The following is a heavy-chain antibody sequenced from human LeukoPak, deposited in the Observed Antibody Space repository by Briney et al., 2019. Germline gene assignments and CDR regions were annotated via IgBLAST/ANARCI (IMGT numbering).Heavy chain of an antibody. J-gene: IGHJ3*02. Sequence: GRSLRLSCSASGFTFSRYAMHWVRQAPGKGLEYVSAISSIGESTYYADSVKGRFTISRDNSKDTLYLQMSSLRAEDTTVYYCVKSAGFDWLSPLDAFDIWGQGTMVTVSS. CDR1: GFTFSRYA. D-gene: IGHD3-9*01. CDR2: ISSIGEST. V-gene: IGHV3-64D*06. CDR3: VKSAGFDWLSPLDAFDI.